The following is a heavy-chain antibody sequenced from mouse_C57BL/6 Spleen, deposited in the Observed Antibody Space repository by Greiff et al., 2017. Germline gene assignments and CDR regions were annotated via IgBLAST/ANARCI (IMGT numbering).Heavy chain of an antibody. J-gene: IGHJ2*01. D-gene: IGHD2-5*01. CDR2: FYPGSGSI. CDR1: GYTFTEYT. CDR3: ARHERAYSNYVGYFDY. Sequence: VQRVESGAELVKPGASVKLSCKASGYTFTEYTIHWVKQRSGQGLEWIGWFYPGSGSIKYNEKFKDKATLTADKSSSTVYMGLSRLTSEDSAVYFCARHERAYSNYVGYFDYWGQGTTLTVSS. V-gene: IGHV1-62-2*01.